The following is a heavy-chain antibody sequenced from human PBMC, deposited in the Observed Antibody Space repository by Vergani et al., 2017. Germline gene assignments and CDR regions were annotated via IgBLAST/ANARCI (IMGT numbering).Heavy chain of an antibody. D-gene: IGHD2-2*01. CDR2: IYYSGST. V-gene: IGHV4-30-4*01. Sequence: QVQLQESGPGLVKPSQTLSLTCTVSGGSISSGHYYWSWIRRPPGKGLEWIGHIYYSGSTYYKSSLKSRVTISVDTSNNQFSLKLSSVTAADTAVYYCARETCSSTSCLYLGVAFDIWGQGTRVTVSS. CDR3: ARETCSSTSCLYLGVAFDI. CDR1: GGSISSGHYY. J-gene: IGHJ3*02.